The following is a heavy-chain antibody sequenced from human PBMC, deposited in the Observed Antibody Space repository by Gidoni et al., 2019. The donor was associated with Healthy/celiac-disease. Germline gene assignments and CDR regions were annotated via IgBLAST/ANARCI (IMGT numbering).Heavy chain of an antibody. CDR1: GFSLSTSGVG. V-gene: IGHV2-5*01. D-gene: IGHD6-13*01. CDR3: AHIIAAAVPYYFDY. CDR2: IYWNDDK. Sequence: QITLKESGPTLVKPTQTLTLTCTFSGFSLSTSGVGVGWIRQPPGKALEWLALIYWNDDKRYSPSLKSRLTITKDTSKNQVVLTMTNMDPVDTATYYCAHIIAAAVPYYFDYWGQGTLVTVSS. J-gene: IGHJ4*02.